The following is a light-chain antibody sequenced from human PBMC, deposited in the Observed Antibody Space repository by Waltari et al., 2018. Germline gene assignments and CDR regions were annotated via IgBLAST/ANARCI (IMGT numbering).Light chain of an antibody. Sequence: QLVLTQSPSASASLGASVKLTCTLSSGHINNVIAWLQQRPEKGPRYLMKVNSDGSHNKGDEIPDRFSGSSSGAERYLTISSLQSEDEADYFCQTGCHGTWVFGGGTKLTVL. V-gene: IGLV4-69*01. CDR2: VNSDGSH. CDR1: SGHINNV. CDR3: QTGCHGTWV. J-gene: IGLJ3*02.